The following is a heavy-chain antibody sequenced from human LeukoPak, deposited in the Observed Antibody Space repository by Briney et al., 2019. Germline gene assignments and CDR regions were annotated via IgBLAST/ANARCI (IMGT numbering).Heavy chain of an antibody. J-gene: IGHJ6*03. Sequence: ASVKVSCKASGYTFTSYGISWVRQAPGQGLEWMGWISIYNGNTDYAQKLRGRVTMTTDTSTSTAYLELRGLRSEDTAVYYCARVAGMTTEFLGFAYYYYMDVWGKGTTVTVSS. CDR2: ISIYNGNT. CDR3: ARVAGMTTEFLGFAYYYYMDV. V-gene: IGHV1-18*01. CDR1: GYTFTSYG. D-gene: IGHD4-11*01.